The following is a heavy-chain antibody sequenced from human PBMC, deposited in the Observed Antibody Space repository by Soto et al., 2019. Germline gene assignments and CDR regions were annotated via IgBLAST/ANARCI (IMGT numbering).Heavy chain of an antibody. CDR2: ISSNGGST. J-gene: IGHJ4*02. Sequence: EVQLVESGGGLVQPGGSLRLSCAASGFTFSSYAMHWVRQAPGKGLEYVSAISSNGGSTYYANSVKGRFTISRDNSKNTLYHQMGSLRAEDMAVYYCARARGITMVRGVFDYWGQGTLVTVSS. CDR3: ARARGITMVRGVFDY. CDR1: GFTFSSYA. D-gene: IGHD3-10*01. V-gene: IGHV3-64*01.